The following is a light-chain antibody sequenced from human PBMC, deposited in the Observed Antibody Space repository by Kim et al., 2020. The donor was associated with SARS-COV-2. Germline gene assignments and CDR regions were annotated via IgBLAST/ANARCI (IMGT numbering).Light chain of an antibody. J-gene: IGKJ4*01. V-gene: IGKV3-11*01. Sequence: PGERATLPCRASQSVTGRVCWYQQRPGQAPRLLIYDTSNRATGIPARFSGSGSGTDFTLTISSLEPEDFAVYYCQQRRSWPLTFGGGTKVDIK. CDR1: QSVTGR. CDR2: DTS. CDR3: QQRRSWPLT.